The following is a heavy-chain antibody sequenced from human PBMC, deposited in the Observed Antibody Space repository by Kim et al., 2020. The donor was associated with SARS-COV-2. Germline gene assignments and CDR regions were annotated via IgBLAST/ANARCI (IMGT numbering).Heavy chain of an antibody. CDR1: GFTFSSYA. CDR3: AKDSPYSSGWDNDKVPPRNFDY. CDR2: ISGSGGST. Sequence: GGPLRLSCAASGFTFSSYAMSWVRQAPGKGLEWVSAISGSGGSTYYADSVKGRFTISRDNSKNTLYLQMNSLRAEDTAVYYCAKDSPYSSGWDNDKVPPRNFDYWGQGTLVTVSS. J-gene: IGHJ4*02. V-gene: IGHV3-23*01. D-gene: IGHD6-19*01.